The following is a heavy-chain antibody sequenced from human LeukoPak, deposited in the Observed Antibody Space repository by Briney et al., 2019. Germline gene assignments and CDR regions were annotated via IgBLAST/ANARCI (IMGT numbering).Heavy chain of an antibody. D-gene: IGHD2-15*01. CDR1: GFTFSSYA. CDR2: ISGSGVTT. V-gene: IGHV3-23*01. CDR3: ARGGGSQLPYYFDY. J-gene: IGHJ4*02. Sequence: GGSLRLSCAASGFTFSSYAMSWVRQAPGKGLAWVSSISGSGVTTYYADSVKGRFTISRDNSRNTLYLQMNSLRAEDTAIYYCARGGGSQLPYYFDYWGQGTLVTVSS.